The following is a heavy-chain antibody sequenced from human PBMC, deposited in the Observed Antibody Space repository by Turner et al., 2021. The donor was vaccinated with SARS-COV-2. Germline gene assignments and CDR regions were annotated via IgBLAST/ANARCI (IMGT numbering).Heavy chain of an antibody. CDR3: AREDILTDNGIDI. J-gene: IGHJ3*02. Sequence: QVQLVESGGGVVHPVSSLRLSCVVSGFTFSTYVIPWVRQAPGKGLEWVAVIVNDGSQKKYAESVKGRLIISRDNYKNTLLLQKNSMRAEDTALYYCAREDILTDNGIDIWGQGTMVTVSS. CDR2: IVNDGSQK. CDR1: GFTFSTYV. D-gene: IGHD3-9*01. V-gene: IGHV3-33*01.